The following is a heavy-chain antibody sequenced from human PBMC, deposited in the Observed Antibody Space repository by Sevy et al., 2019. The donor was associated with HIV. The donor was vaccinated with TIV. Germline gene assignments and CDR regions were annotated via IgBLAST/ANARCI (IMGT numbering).Heavy chain of an antibody. D-gene: IGHD2-21*02. V-gene: IGHV3-30-3*01. Sequence: GGSLRLSCAASGFTFSNYDMHWVRQAPGKGLEWVAVISHDGNYKNYADSVKVRFTISRDDFKNTLYLQMSSLRTEDTAVEFCAGLFACGGDCYYLDYWGQGALVTVSS. CDR3: AGLFACGGDCYYLDY. CDR2: ISHDGNYK. J-gene: IGHJ4*02. CDR1: GFTFSNYD.